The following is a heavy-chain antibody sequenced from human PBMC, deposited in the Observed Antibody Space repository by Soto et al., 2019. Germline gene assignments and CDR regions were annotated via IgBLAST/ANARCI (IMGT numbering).Heavy chain of an antibody. CDR3: ARQRLHDYRTSFPRGKDYYYYYMDV. J-gene: IGHJ6*03. D-gene: IGHD4-4*01. CDR1: GDSVSSNSAA. Sequence: SQTLSLTCVISGDSVSSNSAAWNWIRQSPSRGLEWLGRTYYRSRWYNDYAVSVRSRITVNADTSKNQFSLHLNSVTPADTAVYYCARQRLHDYRTSFPRGKDYYYYYMDVWGKGTTVTVSS. CDR2: TYYRSRWYN. V-gene: IGHV6-1*01.